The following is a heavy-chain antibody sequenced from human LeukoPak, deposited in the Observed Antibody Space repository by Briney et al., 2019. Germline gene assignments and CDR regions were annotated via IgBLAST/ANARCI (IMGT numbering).Heavy chain of an antibody. CDR3: AKSLGVGGYTRYKGFDQ. V-gene: IGHV3-23*01. D-gene: IGHD3-16*02. CDR2: VSGSDGTS. Sequence: GGSLRLSCAASGFTFNSFAMNWVRQAPGKGLEWVSSVSGSDGTSHYADFVKGRFTISRDNSKNTLYLQMNSLRAEDTAAYYCAKSLGVGGYTRYKGFDQWGQGTLVVVSS. CDR1: GFTFNSFA. J-gene: IGHJ4*02.